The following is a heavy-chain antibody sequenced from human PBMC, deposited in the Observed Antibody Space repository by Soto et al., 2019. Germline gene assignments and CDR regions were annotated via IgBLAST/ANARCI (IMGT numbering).Heavy chain of an antibody. D-gene: IGHD6-13*01. CDR1: GFTFINYN. Sequence: EVQLVESGGGLVKPGGSLRLSCAASGFTFINYNMDWVRQAPGKGLEWVSSISTSSSYIYYADSVKGRFTISRDNAKNSLYLQLNSLRAEDTAVYYCAREDNSNWPNHVDSWGQGTLVTVSS. CDR3: AREDNSNWPNHVDS. V-gene: IGHV3-21*01. J-gene: IGHJ1*01. CDR2: ISTSSSYI.